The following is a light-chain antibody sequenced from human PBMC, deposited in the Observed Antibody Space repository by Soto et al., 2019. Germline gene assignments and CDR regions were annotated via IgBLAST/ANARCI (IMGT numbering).Light chain of an antibody. CDR3: CSYVHPNNLV. CDR1: SSDFGTYNL. V-gene: IGLV2-23*02. J-gene: IGLJ3*02. CDR2: EVT. Sequence: QSALTQPASVSGSPGQSITISCTETSSDFGTYNLVSWYQHHPGKAPKLMISEVTKRPSGVSNRFSGSQSGNTASLTSSGLQAEDEADYYCCSYVHPNNLVFGGGTKLTVL.